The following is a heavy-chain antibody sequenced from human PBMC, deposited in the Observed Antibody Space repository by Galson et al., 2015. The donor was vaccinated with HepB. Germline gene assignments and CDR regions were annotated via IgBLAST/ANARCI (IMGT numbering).Heavy chain of an antibody. CDR1: GFSLTTGGAG. CDR3: AHKSGRGGGFDY. Sequence: PALVKPTQTLTLTCTFSGFSLTTGGAGVGWIRQPPGKALEWLALIYWDDDKRYSPSLKSRLTITKDTSEDQVVLTMTNMDPVDTATYYCAHKSGRGGGFDYWGQGTLVTVSS. CDR2: IYWDDDK. V-gene: IGHV2-5*02. J-gene: IGHJ4*02. D-gene: IGHD5-12*01.